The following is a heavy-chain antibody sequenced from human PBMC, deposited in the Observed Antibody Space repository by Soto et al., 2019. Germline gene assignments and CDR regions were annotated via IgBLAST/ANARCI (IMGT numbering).Heavy chain of an antibody. CDR1: GFTFGTTD. J-gene: IGHJ5*02. CDR3: VKDSGWFNT. D-gene: IGHD3-10*01. Sequence: GGSLRLSCAASGFTFGTTDMSWVRQAPGEGLEWVSTIDGSGGITYYADSVKGRFTISRDNSRNTVYLQMNSLRGDDTALYYCVKDSGWFNTWGQGALVTVSS. CDR2: IDGSGGIT. V-gene: IGHV3-23*01.